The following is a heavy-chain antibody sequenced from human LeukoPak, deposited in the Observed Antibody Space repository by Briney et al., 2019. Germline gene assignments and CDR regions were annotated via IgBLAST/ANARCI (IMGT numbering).Heavy chain of an antibody. Sequence: PSETLSLTCTVSGGSISSSSYYWGWIRQPPGKGLEWIGSIYYSGSTYYNPSLKSRVTISVDTSKNQFSLKLSSVTAADTAVYYCARHLYSYYYYYYYMDVWGKGTTVTISS. CDR3: ARHLYSYYYYYYYMDV. V-gene: IGHV4-39*01. CDR1: GGSISSSSYY. D-gene: IGHD5-18*01. CDR2: IYYSGST. J-gene: IGHJ6*03.